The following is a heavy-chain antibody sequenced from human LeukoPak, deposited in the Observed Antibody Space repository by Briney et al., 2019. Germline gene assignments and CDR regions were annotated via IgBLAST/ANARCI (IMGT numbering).Heavy chain of an antibody. Sequence: GGSLRLSCAAPGFTFSSYSMNWVRQAPGKGLEWVSSISSSSSYIYYADSVKGRFTISRDNAKNSLYLQMNSLRAEDTAVYYCARDLGYSSGPNYWGQGTRVTVSS. V-gene: IGHV3-21*01. CDR2: ISSSSSYI. D-gene: IGHD6-19*01. J-gene: IGHJ4*02. CDR3: ARDLGYSSGPNY. CDR1: GFTFSSYS.